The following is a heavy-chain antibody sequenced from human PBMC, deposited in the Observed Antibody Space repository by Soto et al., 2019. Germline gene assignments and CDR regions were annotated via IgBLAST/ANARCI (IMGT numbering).Heavy chain of an antibody. CDR3: AAVSISSGVKSDAFDI. J-gene: IGHJ3*02. Sequence: ASVKVSCKASGFTFTSSAVQWVRQARGQRLEWIGWIVVGSGNTNYAQKFQERVTITRDMSTSTAYMELSSLRSEDTAVYYCAAVSISSGVKSDAFDIWGQGTMVTVSS. V-gene: IGHV1-58*01. D-gene: IGHD6-19*01. CDR1: GFTFTSSA. CDR2: IVVGSGNT.